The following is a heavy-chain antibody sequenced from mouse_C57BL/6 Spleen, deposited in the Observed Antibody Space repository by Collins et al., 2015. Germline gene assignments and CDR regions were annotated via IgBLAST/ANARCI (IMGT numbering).Heavy chain of an antibody. V-gene: IGHV1-63*01. Sequence: QVQLQQSGAELVRPGTSVKMSCKASGYAFTNYWIGWAKQRPGHGLEWIGDIYPGGGYTNYNEKFKGKATLTADKSSSTAYMQFSSLTSEDSAIYYCARYDYDGAWFAYWGQGTLVTVSA. D-gene: IGHD2-4*01. CDR1: GYAFTNYW. CDR3: ARYDYDGAWFAY. CDR2: IYPGGGYT. J-gene: IGHJ3*01.